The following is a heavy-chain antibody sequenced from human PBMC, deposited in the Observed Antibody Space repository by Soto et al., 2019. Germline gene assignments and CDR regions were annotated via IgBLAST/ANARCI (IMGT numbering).Heavy chain of an antibody. Sequence: SETLSLTCTVSGGSIISSSYFWGWIRQPPGKGLEWIGSIYYSGGTYYNPSLKSRVTISVDTSKNQFSLKLSSVTAADTAVYYCASVNILTGYYIDHWGQGTLVTVSS. CDR3: ASVNILTGYYIDH. CDR1: GGSIISSSYF. V-gene: IGHV4-39*01. J-gene: IGHJ4*02. D-gene: IGHD3-9*01. CDR2: IYYSGGT.